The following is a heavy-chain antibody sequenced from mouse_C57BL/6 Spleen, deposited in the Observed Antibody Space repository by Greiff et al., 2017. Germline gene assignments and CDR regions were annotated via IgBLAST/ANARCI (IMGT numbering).Heavy chain of an antibody. J-gene: IGHJ2*01. CDR3: TRSRDY. CDR2: IDPETGGT. CDR1: GYTFTDYE. Sequence: QVQLKESGAELVRPGASVTLSCKALGYTFTDYEMHWVKQTPVHGLEWIGAIDPETGGTAYNQKFKGKAILTADKSSSTAYMELRSLTSEDSAVYYCTRSRDYWGQGTTLTVSS. V-gene: IGHV1-15*01.